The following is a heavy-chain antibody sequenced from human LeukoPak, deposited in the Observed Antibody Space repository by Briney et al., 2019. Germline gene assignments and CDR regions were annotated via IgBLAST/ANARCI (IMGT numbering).Heavy chain of an antibody. CDR3: AMCGDDCYLGFDY. V-gene: IGHV1-69*05. CDR2: IIPIFGTA. J-gene: IGHJ4*02. CDR1: GGTFSSYA. Sequence: ASVKVSCKASGGTFSSYAISWVRQAPAQGLEWMGGIIPIFGTANYAKKFKVRVTITTDESTSTAYMELSSLRSEDTAVYYCAMCGDDCYLGFDYWGQGTLVTVSS. D-gene: IGHD2-21*02.